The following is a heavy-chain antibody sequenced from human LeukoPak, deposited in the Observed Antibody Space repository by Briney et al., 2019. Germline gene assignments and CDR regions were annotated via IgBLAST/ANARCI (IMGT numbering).Heavy chain of an antibody. CDR1: GFTFSNYA. V-gene: IGHV3-48*02. CDR3: ARGRAGDFDY. D-gene: IGHD6-13*01. Sequence: GGSLRLSCVASGFTFSNYAMTWVRQAPGKGLEWVSYISSSSSTIYYADSVKGRFTISRDNAKNSLYLQMNSLRDEDTAVYYCARGRAGDFDYWGQGTLVTVSS. CDR2: ISSSSSTI. J-gene: IGHJ4*02.